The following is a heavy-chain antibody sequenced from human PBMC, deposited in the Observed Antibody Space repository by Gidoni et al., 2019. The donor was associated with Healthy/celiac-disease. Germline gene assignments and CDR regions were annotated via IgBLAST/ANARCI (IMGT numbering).Heavy chain of an antibody. D-gene: IGHD3-22*01. CDR2: ISGRCGST. V-gene: IGHV3-23*01. CDR1: GFTFSSYA. Sequence: EVQLLESGGGLVQPGGSLRLSCAASGFTFSSYAMSWVRQAPGKGLEWVSAISGRCGSTYYADSVKGRFTISRDKSKNTLYLQMNSLRAEDTAVYYWAKDHYDSSGYYYGFFDYWGQGTLVTVSS. CDR3: AKDHYDSSGYYYGFFDY. J-gene: IGHJ4*02.